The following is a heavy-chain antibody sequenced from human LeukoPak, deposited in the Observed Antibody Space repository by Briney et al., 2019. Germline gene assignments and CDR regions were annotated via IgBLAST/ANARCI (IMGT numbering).Heavy chain of an antibody. CDR2: ISGSGGST. D-gene: IGHD3-10*01. Sequence: PGGSLRLSCAASGFTFSSYAMSWVRQAPGKGLEWVSAISGSGGSTYYADSVKGRFTISRDNAKNSLYLQMNSLRAEDTAVYYCARAVYYYGSGSLNWFDPWGQGTLVTVSS. V-gene: IGHV3-23*01. CDR3: ARAVYYYGSGSLNWFDP. J-gene: IGHJ5*02. CDR1: GFTFSSYA.